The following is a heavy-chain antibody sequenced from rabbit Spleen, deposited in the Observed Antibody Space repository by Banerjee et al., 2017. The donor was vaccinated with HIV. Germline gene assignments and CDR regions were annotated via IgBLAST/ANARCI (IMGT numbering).Heavy chain of an antibody. D-gene: IGHD4-1*01. V-gene: IGHV1S40*01. CDR2: IYAGSSGST. CDR3: ARDLDGVIGWNFGW. J-gene: IGHJ4*01. CDR1: GFSFIAGYW. Sequence: QSLEESGGDLVKPGASLTLTCTASGFSFIAGYWICWVRQAPGKGLEWIACIYAGSSGSTYYASWAKGRFTISKTSSTTVTLQMTSLTAADTATYFCARDLDGVIGWNFGWWGQGTLVTVS.